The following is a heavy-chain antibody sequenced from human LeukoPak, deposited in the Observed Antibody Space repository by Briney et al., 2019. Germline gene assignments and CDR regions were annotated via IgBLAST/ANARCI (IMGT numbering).Heavy chain of an antibody. CDR3: TTYYNILTGYTFDS. V-gene: IGHV4-4*02. Sequence: SGTLSLTCVVSGGSIIRSNWWSWVRQSPDKGREWIGEIDHSGDTNYKWSLRNRVTMSVDRSKNQFSLKLTSVTAADTAVYYCTTYYNILTGYTFDSWGPGTLVTVFS. J-gene: IGHJ4*02. D-gene: IGHD3-9*01. CDR1: GGSIIRSNW. CDR2: IDHSGDT.